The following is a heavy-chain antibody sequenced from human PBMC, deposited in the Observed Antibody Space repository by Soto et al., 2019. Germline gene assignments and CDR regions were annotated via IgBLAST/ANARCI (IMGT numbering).Heavy chain of an antibody. CDR1: GYTFSNFW. J-gene: IGHJ4*02. V-gene: IGHV5-51*01. D-gene: IGHD6-13*01. CDR3: ARSPRSSPYFDY. CDR2: VYPGDHET. Sequence: GESLKISCQCSGYTFSNFWIGWVRQLPGKGLEWMGIVYPGDHETRYSPSFHGKVTISADKSINTAYLQWNSLEASDTAFYFCARSPRSSPYFDYWGQGALVTVSS.